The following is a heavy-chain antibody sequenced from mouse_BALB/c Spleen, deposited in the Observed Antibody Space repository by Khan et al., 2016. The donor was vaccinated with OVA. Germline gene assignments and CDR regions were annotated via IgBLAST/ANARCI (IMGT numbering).Heavy chain of an antibody. D-gene: IGHD1-1*01. CDR1: GYSITSGYS. Sequence: VQLQQSGPDLVKPSQSLSLTCTVTGYSITSGYSWHWIRQFPGNKLEWMGYIYYSGNTNYNPSLKSRISITRDTSKNQFFLQLNSVTTEDTATYYCARAGTTVVAYWYLDVWGAGTTVTVSS. CDR2: IYYSGNT. V-gene: IGHV3-1*02. J-gene: IGHJ1*01. CDR3: ARAGTTVVAYWYLDV.